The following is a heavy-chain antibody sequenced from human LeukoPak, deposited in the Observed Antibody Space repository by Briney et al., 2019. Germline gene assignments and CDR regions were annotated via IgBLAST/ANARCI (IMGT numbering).Heavy chain of an antibody. CDR3: TTQGYYDILTQSDY. Sequence: GGSLRLSCAASGFTFSNAWMSWVRQAPGKGLEWVGRIKSKTDGGTTDYAAPVKGRFTISRDDSKNTPYLQMNSLKTEDTAVYYCTTQGYYDILTQSDYWGQGTLVTVSS. D-gene: IGHD3-9*01. J-gene: IGHJ4*02. V-gene: IGHV3-15*01. CDR2: IKSKTDGGTT. CDR1: GFTFSNAW.